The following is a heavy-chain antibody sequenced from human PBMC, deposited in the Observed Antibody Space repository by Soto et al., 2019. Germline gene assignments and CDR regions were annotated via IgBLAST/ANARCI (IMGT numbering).Heavy chain of an antibody. CDR2: LYWDDGK. Sequence: QITLKESGPTLVKPTQTLTLTCTFSGFSLSTTGVGVGWIRQPPGKALEWLALLYWDDGKRYSPSLKSRLTITKDTSRNHVVLTMTNMHPVDTATYYCARSAQQYSSGWYPFDYWGQGALVTVSS. J-gene: IGHJ4*02. CDR1: GFSLSTTGVG. V-gene: IGHV2-5*02. D-gene: IGHD6-19*01. CDR3: ARSAQQYSSGWYPFDY.